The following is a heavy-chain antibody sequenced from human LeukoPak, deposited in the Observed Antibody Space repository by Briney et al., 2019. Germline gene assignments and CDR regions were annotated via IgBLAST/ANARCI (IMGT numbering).Heavy chain of an antibody. CDR2: IYYNGST. Sequence: SQTLSLTCTVSGGSISSGDYYWSWIRQPPGKGLEWIGYIYYNGSTYYNPSLKSRVTMSVDTSKNQFSLKLSSVTAADTAVYYCARDGGWVAGRGSGYYYYYMDVWGKGTTVTVSS. D-gene: IGHD6-6*01. CDR1: GGSISSGDYY. J-gene: IGHJ6*03. CDR3: ARDGGWVAGRGSGYYYYYMDV. V-gene: IGHV4-30-4*08.